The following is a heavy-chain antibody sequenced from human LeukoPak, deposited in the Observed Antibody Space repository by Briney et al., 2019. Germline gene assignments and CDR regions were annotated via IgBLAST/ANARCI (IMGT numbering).Heavy chain of an antibody. J-gene: IGHJ4*02. CDR1: GFTFSSYS. CDR2: ISSSSSTI. V-gene: IGHV3-48*02. Sequence: GGSQRLSCAASGFTFSSYSMNWVRQASGKGLEWVSYISSSSSTIYYADSVKGRFTISRDNAKNSLYLQMSSLRDEDTAVYYCARANPLALWGQGTLVTVSS. CDR3: ARANPLAL.